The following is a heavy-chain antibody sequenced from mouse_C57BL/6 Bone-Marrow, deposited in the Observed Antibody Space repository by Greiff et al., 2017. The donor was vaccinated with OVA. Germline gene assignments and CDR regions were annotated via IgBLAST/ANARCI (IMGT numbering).Heavy chain of an antibody. CDR2: IYPRSGNT. J-gene: IGHJ1*03. Sequence: VKLMESGAELARPGASVKLSCKASGYTFTSYGISWVKQRTGQGLEWIGEIYPRSGNTYYNEKFKGKATLTADKSSSTAYMELRSLTSEDSAVYFCARSRGTDWYFDVWGTGTTVTVSS. CDR1: GYTFTSYG. V-gene: IGHV1-81*01. D-gene: IGHD3-3*01. CDR3: ARSRGTDWYFDV.